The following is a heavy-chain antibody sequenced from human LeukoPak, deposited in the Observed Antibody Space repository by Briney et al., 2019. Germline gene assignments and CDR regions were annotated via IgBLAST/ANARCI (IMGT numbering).Heavy chain of an antibody. CDR2: IYYSGST. J-gene: IGHJ4*02. V-gene: IGHV4-31*03. Sequence: SETLSLTCTVSGGSISSGGYYWSWIRQHPGKGLEGIGYIYYSGSTYYNPSLKSRVTISVDTSKNQFSLKLSSVTAADTAVYYCAIVDTAMVYPFFDYWGQGTLVTVSS. D-gene: IGHD5-18*01. CDR3: AIVDTAMVYPFFDY. CDR1: GGSISSGGYY.